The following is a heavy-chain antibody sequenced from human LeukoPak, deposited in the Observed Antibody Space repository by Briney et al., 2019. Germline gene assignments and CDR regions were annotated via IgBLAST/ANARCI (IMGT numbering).Heavy chain of an antibody. CDR2: INHSGST. D-gene: IGHD3-3*01. CDR1: GGSISSYY. V-gene: IGHV4-34*01. J-gene: IGHJ5*02. CDR3: ARGGGSYDFWRIRRANWFDP. Sequence: PSETLSLTCTVSGGSISSYYWSWIRQPPGKGLEWIGEINHSGSTNYNPSLKSRVTISVDTSKNQFSLKLSSVTAADTAVYYCARGGGSYDFWRIRRANWFDPWGQGTLVTVSS.